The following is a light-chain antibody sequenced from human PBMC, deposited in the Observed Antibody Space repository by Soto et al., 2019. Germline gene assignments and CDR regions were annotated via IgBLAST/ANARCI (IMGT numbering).Light chain of an antibody. V-gene: IGKV3-15*01. Sequence: VMTQSPATLSLSPGERATLSCRASQSVSSNLAWYQQKPGQAPRLLIYGASTRATGIPARFSGSGSGTDFTLTISRLEPEDFAVYYCQQRSNWWTFGQGTKVDIK. CDR2: GAS. J-gene: IGKJ1*01. CDR1: QSVSSN. CDR3: QQRSNWWT.